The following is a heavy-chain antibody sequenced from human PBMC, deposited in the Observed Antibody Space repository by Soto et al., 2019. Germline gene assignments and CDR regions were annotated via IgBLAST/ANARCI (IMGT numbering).Heavy chain of an antibody. J-gene: IGHJ6*03. CDR2: ISSSGSTI. Sequence: QVQLVESGGGLVKPGGSLRLSCAASGFTFSDYYMSWIRQAPGKGLEWVSYISSSGSTIYYADSVKGRFTISRDNAKNSLYLQRNSLRAEDTAVYYCARDFTIFGVVTNYYYYYYMDVWGKGTTVTVSS. D-gene: IGHD3-3*01. V-gene: IGHV3-11*01. CDR3: ARDFTIFGVVTNYYYYYYMDV. CDR1: GFTFSDYY.